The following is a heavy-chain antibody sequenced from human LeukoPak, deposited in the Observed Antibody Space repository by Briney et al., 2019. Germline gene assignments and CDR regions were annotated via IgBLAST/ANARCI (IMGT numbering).Heavy chain of an antibody. V-gene: IGHV4-59*01. D-gene: IGHD3-16*01. CDR1: GGSISSYY. CDR2: IYYSGST. Sequence: SETLALTCTVSGGSISSYYWSWMRQPPGKGLEWIGYIYYSGSTNYNPSLKSRVTISVDTSKNQFSLKLSSVTAADTAVYYCARLRPPRGNDAFDIWGQRTMVTVSS. CDR3: ARLRPPRGNDAFDI. J-gene: IGHJ3*02.